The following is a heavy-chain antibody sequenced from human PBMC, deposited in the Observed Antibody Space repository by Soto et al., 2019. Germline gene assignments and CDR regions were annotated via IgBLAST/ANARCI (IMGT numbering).Heavy chain of an antibody. CDR1: GATFSSYA. V-gene: IGHV3-23*01. CDR3: AKAMLGATRCDI. CDR2: INGGGGST. D-gene: IGHD1-26*01. J-gene: IGHJ4*02. Sequence: GGSLRLSCVDSGATFSSYAMSWVRQAPGKGLQWVSLINGGGGSTYYADSVKGRFTISRDNSKNTLFLQMNSLSAEDTAVYFCAKAMLGATRCDIWGRGSLVTVSS.